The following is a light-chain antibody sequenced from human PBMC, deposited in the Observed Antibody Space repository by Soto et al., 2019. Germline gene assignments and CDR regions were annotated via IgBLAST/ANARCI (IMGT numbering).Light chain of an antibody. CDR3: QQYNNWPSGT. Sequence: EVVMRQSPATLSVSPGEGATLSCRASQSVSSNLAWYQQKPGQAPRLLIYGASTRATGIPARFSGSGSGTEFTLTISSLQSEDFAVYYCQQYNNWPSGTFGQGTKVDIK. V-gene: IGKV3-15*01. CDR1: QSVSSN. CDR2: GAS. J-gene: IGKJ1*01.